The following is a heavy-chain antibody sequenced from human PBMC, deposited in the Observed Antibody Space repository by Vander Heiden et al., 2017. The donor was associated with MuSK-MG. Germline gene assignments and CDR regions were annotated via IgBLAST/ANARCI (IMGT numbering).Heavy chain of an antibody. J-gene: IGHJ4*02. CDR2: INAGNGNT. CDR1: GYTFTSYA. V-gene: IGHV1-3*01. Sequence: QVQLVQSGAAVKKPGASVKVSCKASGYTFTSYAMHWVRQAPGQRLEWMGWINAGNGNTKYSQKFQGRVTITRDTSASTAYMELSSLRSEDTAVYYCARSPGWGSGSYYFGYWGQGTLVTVSS. CDR3: ARSPGWGSGSYYFGY. D-gene: IGHD3-10*01.